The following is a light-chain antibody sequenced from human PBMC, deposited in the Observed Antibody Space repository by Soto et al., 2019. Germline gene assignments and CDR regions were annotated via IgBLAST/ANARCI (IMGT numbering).Light chain of an antibody. CDR1: QSVLYSSNNENY. J-gene: IGKJ4*01. CDR2: WAS. Sequence: DIVMTQSPDSLAVSLGERATINCRSSQSVLYSSNNENYLAWYQQKAGQPPKLLIYWASTRESGVPDRFSGSGSGTHFTLSISSLQAEDVAVYYCQQYYSTPLTFGGGTRVEIK. V-gene: IGKV4-1*01. CDR3: QQYYSTPLT.